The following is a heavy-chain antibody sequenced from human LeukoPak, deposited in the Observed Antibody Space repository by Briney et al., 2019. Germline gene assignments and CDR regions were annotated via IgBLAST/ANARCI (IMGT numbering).Heavy chain of an antibody. CDR3: ARETYCSSTSCYLDYYYGMDV. CDR1: GFTFSSYA. Sequence: GGSLRLSCAASGFTFSSYAMHWVRQAPGKGLEWVAVISYDGSNKYYADSVKGRFTISRDNSENTLYLQMNSLRAEDTAVYYCARETYCSSTSCYLDYYYGMDVWGKGTTVTVSS. CDR2: ISYDGSNK. D-gene: IGHD2-2*01. V-gene: IGHV3-30*04. J-gene: IGHJ6*04.